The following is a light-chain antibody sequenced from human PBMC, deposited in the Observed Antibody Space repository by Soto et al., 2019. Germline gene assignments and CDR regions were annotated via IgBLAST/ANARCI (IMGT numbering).Light chain of an antibody. CDR2: GNS. Sequence: QSVLTQPPSVSGAPGQRVTISCTGSSSNIGAGYDVHWYQPLPGTAPKLLIYGNSNRPSGVPDRFSGSKSGTSASLAITGLQAEDEADYYCQSYDSRLSGSVFGTGTKLTVL. V-gene: IGLV1-40*01. CDR3: QSYDSRLSGSV. J-gene: IGLJ1*01. CDR1: SSNIGAGYD.